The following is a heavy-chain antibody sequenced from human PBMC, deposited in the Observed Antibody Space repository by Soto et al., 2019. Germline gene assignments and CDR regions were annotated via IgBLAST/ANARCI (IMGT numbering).Heavy chain of an antibody. CDR2: IRSKAYSGTA. Sequence: GSLRLSCTGSGFTFGDYAMSWFRQAPGKGLEWVGFIRSKAYSGTAEYAASVKGRFTMSRDDSKNIAYLQMNSLKTEDTAVYYCPRDRSGITMIRGVADYWGQGTLVTVSS. J-gene: IGHJ4*02. V-gene: IGHV3-49*03. CDR1: GFTFGDYA. D-gene: IGHD3-10*01. CDR3: PRDRSGITMIRGVADY.